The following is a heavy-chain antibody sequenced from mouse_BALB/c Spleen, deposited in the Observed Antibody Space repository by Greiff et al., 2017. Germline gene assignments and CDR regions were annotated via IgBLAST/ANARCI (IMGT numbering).Heavy chain of an antibody. CDR2: INPYNDGT. CDR3: ARELGDGYYDAMDY. D-gene: IGHD2-3*01. J-gene: IGHJ4*01. V-gene: IGHV1-14*01. CDR1: GYTFTSYV. Sequence: VQLKQSGPELVKPGASVKMSCKASGYTFTSYVMHWVKQKPGQGLEWIGYINPYNDGTKYNEKFKGKATLTSDKSSSTAYMELSSLTSEDSAVYYCARELGDGYYDAMDYWGQGTSVTVSS.